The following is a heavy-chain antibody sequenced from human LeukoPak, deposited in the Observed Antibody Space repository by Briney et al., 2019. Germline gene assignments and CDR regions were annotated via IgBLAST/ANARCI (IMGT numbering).Heavy chain of an antibody. J-gene: IGHJ3*02. CDR1: GYSISSGYY. D-gene: IGHD2-2*01. V-gene: IGHV4-38-2*01. CDR3: ASPLGYCSSTSCEGAFDI. Sequence: SETLSLTCAVSGYSISSGYYWGWIRQPPQQGLEWIGSIYHSGSTYYNPSLKSRVTISVDTSKNQFSLKLSSVTAADTAVYYCASPLGYCSSTSCEGAFDIWGQGTMVTVSS. CDR2: IYHSGST.